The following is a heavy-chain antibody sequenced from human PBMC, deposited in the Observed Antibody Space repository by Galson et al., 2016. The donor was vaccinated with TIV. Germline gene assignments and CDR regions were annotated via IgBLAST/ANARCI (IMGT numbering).Heavy chain of an antibody. CDR1: GFVFSDYA. J-gene: IGHJ4*02. CDR2: ISDDGTKR. Sequence: SLRLSCAASGFVFSDYAIHWVRQAPGKGLEWVAVISDDGTKRYHTDSVRGRFSISRDNSDETVHRQMNSLRVEDSAMYYCASELFDFWGQGTLVTVSS. V-gene: IGHV3-30*04. CDR3: ASELFDF.